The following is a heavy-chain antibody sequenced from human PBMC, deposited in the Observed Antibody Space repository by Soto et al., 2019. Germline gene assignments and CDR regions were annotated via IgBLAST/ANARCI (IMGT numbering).Heavy chain of an antibody. CDR3: ARDPDYYDSSGPYGMDV. V-gene: IGHV3-7*04. CDR2: IKQDGSEK. D-gene: IGHD3-22*01. J-gene: IGHJ6*02. Sequence: PGGSLRLSCAASGFTFSSYWMSWVRQAPGKGLEWVANIKQDGSEKYYVDSVKGRFTISRDNAKNSLYLQMNSLRAEDTAVYYCARDPDYYDSSGPYGMDVWGQGTTVTVSS. CDR1: GFTFSSYW.